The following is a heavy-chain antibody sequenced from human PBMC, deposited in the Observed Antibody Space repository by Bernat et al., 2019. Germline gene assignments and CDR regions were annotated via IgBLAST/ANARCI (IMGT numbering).Heavy chain of an antibody. J-gene: IGHJ4*02. Sequence: QLQLQESGPGLVKPSETMSLTCTVSGGSISRSSYYWGWIRQPPGKGLEWIGSIYYSGTTYYNPSLKSRVTISVDTSKNQFSLKLSSVTAADTAVYYCQVVVTAGRFDYWGQGTLVTVSS. CDR2: IYYSGTT. D-gene: IGHD2-21*02. V-gene: IGHV4-39*01. CDR1: GGSISRSSYY. CDR3: QVVVTAGRFDY.